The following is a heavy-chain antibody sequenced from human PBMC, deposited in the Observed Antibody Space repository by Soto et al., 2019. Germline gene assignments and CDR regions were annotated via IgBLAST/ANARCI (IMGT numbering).Heavy chain of an antibody. CDR1: GFAFSSYT. Sequence: GGSLRLSCAASGFAFSSYTMNWARQAPGKGLEWVSSIVGSGGAISYADSVKGRFAISRDNAKNSLYLQMNSLRDEDTAVYYCARVVKGLDFGMDVWGQGTTVTVSS. J-gene: IGHJ6*02. D-gene: IGHD2-21*01. CDR2: IVGSGGAI. V-gene: IGHV3-48*02. CDR3: ARVVKGLDFGMDV.